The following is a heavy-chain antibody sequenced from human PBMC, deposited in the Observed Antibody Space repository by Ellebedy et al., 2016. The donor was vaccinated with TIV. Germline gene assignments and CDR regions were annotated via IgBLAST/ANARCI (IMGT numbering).Heavy chain of an antibody. Sequence: GESLKISCVASGFIFSSYYMTWVRQAPGKGLEWISYISGSGGMMDHADSVKGRFTISRDNAKNSLYLQLSSLRAEDTAVYYCARRSRGPSYYFDYGGQGALVTVSS. CDR3: ARRSRGPSYYFDY. CDR1: GFIFSSYY. D-gene: IGHD3-10*01. J-gene: IGHJ4*02. CDR2: ISGSGGMM. V-gene: IGHV3-48*03.